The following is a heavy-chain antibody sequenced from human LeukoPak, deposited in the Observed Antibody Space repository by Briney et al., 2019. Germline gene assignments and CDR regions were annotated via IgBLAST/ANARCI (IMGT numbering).Heavy chain of an antibody. V-gene: IGHV3-23*01. CDR1: GFTFSSYA. CDR3: AKDSRMDV. CDR2: ISGSGGST. Sequence: GGSLRLSCVASGFTFSSYAMSWVRQAPGKGLEWVSAISGSGGSTYYADSVKGRFTVSTDNSETTLYLRMNSLRAEDTAVYYCAKDSRMDVWGQGTTVTVSS. J-gene: IGHJ6*02.